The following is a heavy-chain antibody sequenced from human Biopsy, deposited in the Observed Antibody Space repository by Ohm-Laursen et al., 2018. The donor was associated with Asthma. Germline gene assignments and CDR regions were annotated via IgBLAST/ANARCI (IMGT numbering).Heavy chain of an antibody. V-gene: IGHV4-59*11. CDR2: VSHTGST. Sequence: SETLSLTCTVSGGSIRSHDWTWIRLPPGKGLEYIGDVSHTGSTNYNPSLKSRVTMSLDTSKNQFSLRLTSVTPADAAVYYCARMADCSGGACYSYGWFGPWGQGTRVTVSP. J-gene: IGHJ5*02. D-gene: IGHD2-15*01. CDR1: GGSIRSHD. CDR3: ARMADCSGGACYSYGWFGP.